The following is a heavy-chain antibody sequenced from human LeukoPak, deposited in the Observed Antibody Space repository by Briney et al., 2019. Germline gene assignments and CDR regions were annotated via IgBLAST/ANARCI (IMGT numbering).Heavy chain of an antibody. CDR1: GGTFSSYA. J-gene: IGHJ4*02. D-gene: IGHD3-16*01. Sequence: SVKVSCKASGGTFSSYAISWVRQAPGQGLEWMGRIIPIFGIANYAQKSQGRVTITADKSTSTAYMELSSLRSEDTAVYYCARESGGINPNFDYWGQGTLVTVSS. CDR2: IIPIFGIA. V-gene: IGHV1-69*04. CDR3: ARESGGINPNFDY.